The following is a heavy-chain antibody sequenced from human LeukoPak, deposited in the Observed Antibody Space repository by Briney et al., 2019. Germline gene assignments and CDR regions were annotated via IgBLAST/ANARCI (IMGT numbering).Heavy chain of an antibody. J-gene: IGHJ4*02. CDR3: ARLPQIFDIVPAYFDY. CDR1: GGSISSNTYY. V-gene: IGHV4-39*07. Sequence: SETLSLTCTVSGGSISSNTYYWGWIRQPPGKGLEWIGSIYYSGSTYYNPSLKSRVTISVDTSKNQFSLKLSSVTAADTAVYYCARLPQIFDIVPAYFDYWGQGTLVTVSS. CDR2: IYYSGST. D-gene: IGHD2-15*01.